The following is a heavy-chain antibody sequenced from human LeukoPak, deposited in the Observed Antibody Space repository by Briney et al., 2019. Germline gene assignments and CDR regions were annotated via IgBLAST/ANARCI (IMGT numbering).Heavy chain of an antibody. CDR1: SASISSYY. CDR2: IYFSGSA. Sequence: KPSETLSLTCTVSSASISSYYWSWLRQPPGKGLEWIAYIYFSGSANYNPSLQSRATIPLDTSKNQFSLKLSSVTAADTAVYFCARTEGEFGEFAFDCWGQGTLVTVSS. CDR3: ARTEGEFGEFAFDC. D-gene: IGHD3-10*01. V-gene: IGHV4-59*01. J-gene: IGHJ4*02.